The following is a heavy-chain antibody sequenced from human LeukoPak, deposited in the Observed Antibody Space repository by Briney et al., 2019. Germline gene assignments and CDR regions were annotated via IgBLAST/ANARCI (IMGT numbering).Heavy chain of an antibody. J-gene: IGHJ4*02. Sequence: SETLSLTCTVSGGSISSYYWSWIRQPPGKGLEWIGYIYYSGSTNYNPSLKSRVTISVDTSKNQFSLKLSSVTAADTAVYYCARPPRSSSWYFDYWGQGTLVTVSS. V-gene: IGHV4-59*08. CDR1: GGSISSYY. CDR2: IYYSGST. D-gene: IGHD6-13*01. CDR3: ARPPRSSSWYFDY.